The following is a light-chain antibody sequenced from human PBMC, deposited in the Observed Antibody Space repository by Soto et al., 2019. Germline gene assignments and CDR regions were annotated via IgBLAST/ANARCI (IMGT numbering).Light chain of an antibody. Sequence: EIVLTQSPDTLSLSPGESATLSCRASQSLGRYLAWYQQKPGEPPLVFIYDERERSIGISVRCSGCGCGSGLPVAISSLEQEDFSGYYRQQRWFPITIAQATPLEIK. CDR1: QSLGRY. CDR3: QQRWFPIT. V-gene: IGKV3-11*01. J-gene: IGKJ5*01. CDR2: DER.